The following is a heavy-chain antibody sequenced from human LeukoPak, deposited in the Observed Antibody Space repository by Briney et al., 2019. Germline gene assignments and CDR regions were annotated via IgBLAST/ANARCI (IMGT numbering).Heavy chain of an antibody. J-gene: IGHJ4*02. D-gene: IGHD5-18*01. V-gene: IGHV3-53*01. CDR3: ASPWQLGGCSYGYVY. CDR1: GFTVSSNY. CDR2: IYSGGST. Sequence: GGSLRLSCAASGFTVSSNYMSWVRQAPGKGLEWVSVIYSGGSTYYADSVKGRFTISRDNSKNTLYLQMNSLRAEDTAVYYCASPWQLGGCSYGYVYWGQGTLVTVSS.